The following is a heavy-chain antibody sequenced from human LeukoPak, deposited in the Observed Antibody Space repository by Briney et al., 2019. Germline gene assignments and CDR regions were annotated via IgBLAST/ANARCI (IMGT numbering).Heavy chain of an antibody. J-gene: IGHJ5*02. CDR1: GYTFTSYH. V-gene: IGHV1-46*01. Sequence: VASVKVSCKASGYTFTSYHIHWVRQAPGQGLEWMGIINPSGGGTRYAQKFQGRVTMTRDTSTSTFYMELSSLRSEDTAVYYCAWQTVNRFDPWGQGTLVTVSS. CDR3: AWQTVNRFDP. CDR2: INPSGGGT.